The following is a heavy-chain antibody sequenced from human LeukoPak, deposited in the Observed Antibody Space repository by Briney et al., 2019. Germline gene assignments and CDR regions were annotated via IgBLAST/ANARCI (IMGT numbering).Heavy chain of an antibody. Sequence: GASVKVSCKASGGTFSSYAISWVRQAPGQGLEWMGWINPNSGGTNYAQKFQGRVTMTRDTSISTAYMELSRLRSDDSAVYYCARVSSRIVGAKGYWGQGTLVTVSS. D-gene: IGHD1-26*01. CDR2: INPNSGGT. CDR3: ARVSSRIVGAKGY. V-gene: IGHV1-2*02. J-gene: IGHJ4*02. CDR1: GGTFSSYA.